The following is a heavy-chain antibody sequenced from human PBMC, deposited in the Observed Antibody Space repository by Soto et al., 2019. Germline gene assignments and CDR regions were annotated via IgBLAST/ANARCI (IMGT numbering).Heavy chain of an antibody. Sequence: EVQLVESGGTLVPPGGSLKLSCEVSGSIFSGSEMHWVRQASGKGLEWIGRIVSRLNNYATVYAASMRGRFTISRDDSKNTAYLQMHSLKTEDTVMYYGTLYNILAGYRFAYWGRGSLVTVSS. D-gene: IGHD3-9*01. CDR3: TLYNILAGYRFAY. J-gene: IGHJ4*02. CDR1: GSIFSGSE. CDR2: IVSRLNNYAT. V-gene: IGHV3-73*01.